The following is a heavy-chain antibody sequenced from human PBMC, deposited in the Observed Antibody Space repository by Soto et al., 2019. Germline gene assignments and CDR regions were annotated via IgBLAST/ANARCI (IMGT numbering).Heavy chain of an antibody. Sequence: PGGSLRLSCAASGFTFSSYWMSWVRQAPGKGLEWVANIKQDGSEKYYVDSVKGRFTISRDNAKNSLYLQMNSLRAEDTAVYYCAREGPDLGGIAAGVDYWGQGTLVTVSS. CDR1: GFTFSSYW. J-gene: IGHJ4*02. CDR2: IKQDGSEK. V-gene: IGHV3-7*01. D-gene: IGHD6-13*01. CDR3: AREGPDLGGIAAGVDY.